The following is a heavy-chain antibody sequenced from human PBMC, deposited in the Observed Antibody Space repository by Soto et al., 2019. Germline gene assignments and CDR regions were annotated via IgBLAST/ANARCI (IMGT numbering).Heavy chain of an antibody. CDR2: ISSSSSNI. CDR1: GFILSSYG. D-gene: IGHD3-22*01. CDR3: ARGMAYYYDTSAYYYDY. Sequence: PGGSLRLSCTASGFILSSYGMNWVRQAPGKGLEWVSSISSSSSNIYYADSVEGRFTISRDNAKNSLYLQMNSLRAEDTAVYYCARGMAYYYDTSAYYYDYWGQGTLVTVSS. J-gene: IGHJ4*02. V-gene: IGHV3-21*01.